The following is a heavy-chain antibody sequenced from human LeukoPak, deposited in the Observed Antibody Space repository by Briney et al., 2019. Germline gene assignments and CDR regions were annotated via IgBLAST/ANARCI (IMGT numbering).Heavy chain of an antibody. V-gene: IGHV3-49*04. Sequence: SGGSLRLSCTASGFTFGDYAMSWVRQAPGKGLEWVGFIRSKASRGTTEYAASVKGRFTISRDDSKSIAYLQMNSLKTEDTAVYYCTRDAYYDILTGNDYWGQGTLVTVSS. CDR1: GFTFGDYA. CDR2: IRSKASRGTT. D-gene: IGHD3-9*01. J-gene: IGHJ4*02. CDR3: TRDAYYDILTGNDY.